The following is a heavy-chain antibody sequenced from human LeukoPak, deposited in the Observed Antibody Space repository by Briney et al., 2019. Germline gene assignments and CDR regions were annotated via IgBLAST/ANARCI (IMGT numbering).Heavy chain of an antibody. J-gene: IGHJ5*02. CDR3: ARLTQEGVTTSS. CDR2: IIPIFGTA. V-gene: IGHV1-69*05. CDR1: GGTFSSYA. D-gene: IGHD4-17*01. Sequence: SVKVSCKASGGTFSSYAISWVRQAPGQGLEWMGGIIPIFGTANYAQKFQGRVTITTDESTSTAYMELSSLRSEDTAVYYCARLTQEGVTTSSWGQGTLVTVSS.